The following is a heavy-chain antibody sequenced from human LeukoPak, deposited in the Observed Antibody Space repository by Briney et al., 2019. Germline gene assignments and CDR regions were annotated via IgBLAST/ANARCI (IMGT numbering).Heavy chain of an antibody. CDR1: GGTFSSYA. D-gene: IGHD3-16*02. CDR3: ARDWVTFGGVIVGFDY. CDR2: IIPIFGTA. Sequence: SVKVSCKASGGTFSSYAISWVRQAPGQGLEWMGRIIPIFGTANYAQKFQGRVTITTDESTSTAYMELSSLRSEDTAVYYCARDWVTFGGVIVGFDYWGQGTLVTVSS. V-gene: IGHV1-69*05. J-gene: IGHJ4*02.